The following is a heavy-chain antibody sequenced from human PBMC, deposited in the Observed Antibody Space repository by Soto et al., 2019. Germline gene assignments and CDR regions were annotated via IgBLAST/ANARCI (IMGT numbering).Heavy chain of an antibody. J-gene: IGHJ4*02. Sequence: QLQLQESGTGVVKPSETLSLTCTVTGGAVFSSSSLWVWVRQSPGKGLEWLGQIFYNGTTYYNPSLGIPLTMSVASSHSLFSLRLSSVAAADTSRYYCARLGGLTEFNGPWYKREQWGRGILVTVSS. CDR2: IFYNGTT. V-gene: IGHV4-39*02. CDR3: ARLGGLTEFNGPWYKREQ. CDR1: GGAVFSSSSL. D-gene: IGHD1-1*01.